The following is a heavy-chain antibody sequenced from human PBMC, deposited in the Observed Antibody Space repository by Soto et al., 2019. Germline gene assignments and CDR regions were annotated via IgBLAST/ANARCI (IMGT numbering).Heavy chain of an antibody. D-gene: IGHD3-22*01. CDR1: GFTFSSYS. CDR3: ARDTGYYDSSGYYLDSFDI. J-gene: IGHJ3*02. CDR2: ISSSSSYI. Sequence: PGGSLRLSCAASGFTFSSYSMNWVRQAPGKGLEWVSSISSSSSYIYYADSVKGRFTISRDNAKNSLYLQMNSLRAEDTAVYYCARDTGYYDSSGYYLDSFDIWGQGTMVTVSS. V-gene: IGHV3-21*01.